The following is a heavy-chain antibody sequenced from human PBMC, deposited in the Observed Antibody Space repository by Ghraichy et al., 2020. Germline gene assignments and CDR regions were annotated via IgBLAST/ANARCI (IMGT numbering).Heavy chain of an antibody. Sequence: GGSLRLSCAASGFTFSSYWMSWVRQAPGKGLEWVANIKQDGSEKYYVDSVKGRFTISRDNAKNSLYLQMNSLRAEDTAVYYCARVWLVPSYYFDYWGQGTLVTVSS. CDR2: IKQDGSEK. CDR3: ARVWLVPSYYFDY. J-gene: IGHJ4*02. D-gene: IGHD6-19*01. V-gene: IGHV3-7*01. CDR1: GFTFSSYW.